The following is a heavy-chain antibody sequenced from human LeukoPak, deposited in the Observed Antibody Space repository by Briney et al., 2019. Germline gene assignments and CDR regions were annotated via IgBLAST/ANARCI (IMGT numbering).Heavy chain of an antibody. Sequence: ASVKVSCKASGYTFTHYYILWLRQAPGQGLEGVGWMNPNSSNTGYAQKFQGRVTMTRNTSKSTAYVELSSLRSEDTAVYYCARGPPTYSSGWYDFFDYWGQGTLVTVSS. CDR1: GYTFTHYY. J-gene: IGHJ4*02. V-gene: IGHV1-8*02. CDR2: MNPNSSNT. CDR3: ARGPPTYSSGWYDFFDY. D-gene: IGHD6-19*01.